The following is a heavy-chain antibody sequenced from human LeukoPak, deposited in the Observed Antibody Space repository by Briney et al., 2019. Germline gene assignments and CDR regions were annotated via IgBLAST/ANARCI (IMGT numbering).Heavy chain of an antibody. CDR1: GFTFSSYS. Sequence: GGSLRLSCAASGFTFSSYSMNWVRQAPGKGLEWVSSISSSSSYIYYADSVKGRFAISRDNAKNSLYLQMNSLRAEDTAVYYCARVQDWNGFDYWGQGTLVTVSS. CDR2: ISSSSSYI. D-gene: IGHD1-1*01. V-gene: IGHV3-21*01. J-gene: IGHJ4*02. CDR3: ARVQDWNGFDY.